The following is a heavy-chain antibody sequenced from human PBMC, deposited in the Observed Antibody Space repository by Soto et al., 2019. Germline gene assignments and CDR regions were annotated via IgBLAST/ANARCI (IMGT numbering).Heavy chain of an antibody. CDR2: IYYSGST. Sequence: SETLSLTCTVSGGSVSSGSYYWSWIRQPPGKGLEWIGYIYYSGSTNYNPSLKSRVTISVDTSKNQFSLKLSSVTAADTAVYYCARVGESWESCGLDYWGQGTLVTVSS. J-gene: IGHJ4*02. D-gene: IGHD3-16*01. V-gene: IGHV4-61*01. CDR3: ARVGESWESCGLDY. CDR1: GGSVSSGSYY.